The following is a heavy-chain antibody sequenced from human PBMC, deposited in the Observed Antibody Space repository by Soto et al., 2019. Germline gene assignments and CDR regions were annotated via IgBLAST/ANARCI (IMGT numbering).Heavy chain of an antibody. CDR2: IYHSGST. Sequence: SETLSLTCAVSGGSISSGGYSWSWIRQPPGKGLEWIGYIYHSGSTYYNPPLKSRVTISVDRSKNQFSLKLSSVTAADTAVYYCARAGSAHNWFDPWGQGTLVTVSS. D-gene: IGHD3-10*01. V-gene: IGHV4-30-2*01. CDR3: ARAGSAHNWFDP. CDR1: GGSISSGGYS. J-gene: IGHJ5*02.